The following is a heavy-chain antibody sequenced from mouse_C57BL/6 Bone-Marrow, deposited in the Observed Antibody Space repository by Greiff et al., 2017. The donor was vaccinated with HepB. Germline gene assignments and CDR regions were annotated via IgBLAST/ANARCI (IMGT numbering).Heavy chain of an antibody. CDR3: ARSAYYSNYLV. D-gene: IGHD2-5*01. Sequence: VKLMESGPELVKPGASVKLSCKASGYTFTSYDINWVKQRPGQGLEWIGWIYPRDGSTKYNEKFKGKATLTVDTSSSTAYMELHSLTSEDSAVYFCARSAYYSNYLVWGTGTTVTVSS. CDR2: IYPRDGST. V-gene: IGHV1-85*01. CDR1: GYTFTSYD. J-gene: IGHJ1*03.